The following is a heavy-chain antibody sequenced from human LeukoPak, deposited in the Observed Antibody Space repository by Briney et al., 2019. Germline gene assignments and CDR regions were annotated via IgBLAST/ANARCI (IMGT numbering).Heavy chain of an antibody. CDR2: ISGSGNGT. J-gene: IGHJ4*02. CDR1: GFTFRTYA. D-gene: IGHD5-24*01. Sequence: GGSLRLSCTASGFTFRTYAMNWVRQAPGKGLEWLSGISGSGNGTYYADSVKGRFIISRDNSKNVVYLQMNSLTVEDTATYYCAKQTMSAFDSWGQGTLLIVSS. CDR3: AKQTMSAFDS. V-gene: IGHV3-23*01.